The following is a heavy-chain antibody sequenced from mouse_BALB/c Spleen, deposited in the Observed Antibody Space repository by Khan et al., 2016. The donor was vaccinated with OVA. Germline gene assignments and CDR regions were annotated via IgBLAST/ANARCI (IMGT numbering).Heavy chain of an antibody. J-gene: IGHJ4*01. CDR1: GYTFTSFG. Sequence: QIQLVQSGPELKKPGETVKISCKASGYTFTSFGMNWVKQAPGKGLEWMGWINTYTGEPTYADDFKSRLAFSLESSARPAYLQINNLKNEATATYACARPPSFSYTMAYWGQGTSVTVAS. CDR2: INTYTGEP. CDR3: ARPPSFSYTMAY. V-gene: IGHV9-3-1*01.